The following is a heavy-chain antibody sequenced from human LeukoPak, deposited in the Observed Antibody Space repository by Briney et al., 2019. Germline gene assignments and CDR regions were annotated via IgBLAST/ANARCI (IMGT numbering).Heavy chain of an antibody. CDR1: GFTFSSYS. J-gene: IGHJ4*02. CDR2: ISSSSSYI. CDR3: ARVPNSGSYGGVDY. V-gene: IGHV3-21*01. Sequence: PGGSLRLSCAASGFTFSSYSMNWVRQAPGKGLEWVSSISSSSSYIYYADSVKGRFTISRDNAKNSLYLQMNGLRAEDTAVYYCARVPNSGSYGGVDYWGQGTLVTVSS. D-gene: IGHD1-26*01.